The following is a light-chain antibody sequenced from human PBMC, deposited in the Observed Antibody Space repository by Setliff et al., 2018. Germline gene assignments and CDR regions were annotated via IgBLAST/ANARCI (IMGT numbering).Light chain of an antibody. CDR2: RDS. V-gene: IGLV1-44*01. J-gene: IGLJ2*01. CDR3: AAWDDILKAVV. Sequence: QSVLTQPPSASGTPGQRVTISCSGSSSNIGTKTVNWYQQLPGVAPKLLIHRDSQRPSGVPDRFSGSKSGTSASLAISGLLSEDEADYYCAAWDDILKAVVFGGGTKGTVL. CDR1: SSNIGTKT.